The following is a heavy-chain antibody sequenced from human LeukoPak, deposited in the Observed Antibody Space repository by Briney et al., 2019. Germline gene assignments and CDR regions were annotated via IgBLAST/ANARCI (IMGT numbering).Heavy chain of an antibody. V-gene: IGHV3-7*01. J-gene: IGHJ4*02. Sequence: GGSLRLSCAASGFTFSSNWMSWVRQAPGKGLEWVANIKQDGSEKYYVDSVKGRFTISRDNAKSSLYLQVNSLRAEDTAVYYCARNQRRLDYWGQGTLVTVSS. CDR3: ARNQRRLDY. CDR2: IKQDGSEK. D-gene: IGHD1-14*01. CDR1: GFTFSSNW.